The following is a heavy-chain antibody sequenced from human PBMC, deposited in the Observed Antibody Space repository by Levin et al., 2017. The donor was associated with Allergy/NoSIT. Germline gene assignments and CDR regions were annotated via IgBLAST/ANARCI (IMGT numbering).Heavy chain of an antibody. CDR2: IKQDGSEK. Sequence: GGSLRLSCAASGFTFSNYWMSWVRQAPGKGLEWVANIKQDGSEKYYVDSVKGRFTISRDNAKNSLYLQMNSLRAEDTAVYYCARLDVGGIILFDSWGQGTLVTVSS. D-gene: IGHD3-16*02. CDR1: GFTFSNYW. CDR3: ARLDVGGIILFDS. J-gene: IGHJ5*01. V-gene: IGHV3-7*04.